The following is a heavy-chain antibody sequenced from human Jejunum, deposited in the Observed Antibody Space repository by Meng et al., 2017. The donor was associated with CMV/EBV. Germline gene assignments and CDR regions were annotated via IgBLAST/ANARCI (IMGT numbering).Heavy chain of an antibody. J-gene: IGHJ4*02. V-gene: IGHV1-69*04. D-gene: IGHD2/OR15-2a*01. CDR2: IIPFLDVS. Sequence: NVVCEASGDTFRTYAITVVRQAPGQGLEWMGNIIPFLDVSKYAQKFQGRVTFTTDRSTNTIYMELSSLRSDDTAMYFCAREAHFSFDLWGQGTLVTVSS. CDR1: GDTFRTYA. CDR3: AREAHFSFDL.